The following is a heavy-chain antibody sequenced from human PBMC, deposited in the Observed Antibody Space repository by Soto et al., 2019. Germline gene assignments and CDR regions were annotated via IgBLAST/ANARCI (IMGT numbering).Heavy chain of an antibody. D-gene: IGHD3-10*01. CDR3: ARDYYGSGSYYNAALYYYGMDV. J-gene: IGHJ6*02. Sequence: SATLSLTCTVFGGSIRSGDSYWSWIRQPPWKGLEWIGYIYYSGSTYYNPSLKSRVTISVDTSKNQFSLKLSSVTAADTAVYYCARDYYGSGSYYNAALYYYGMDVWGQGTTVT. CDR2: IYYSGST. CDR1: GGSIRSGDSY. V-gene: IGHV4-30-4*01.